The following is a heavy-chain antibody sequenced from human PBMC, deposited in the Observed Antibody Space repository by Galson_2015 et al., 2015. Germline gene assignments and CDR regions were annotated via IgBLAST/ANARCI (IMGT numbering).Heavy chain of an antibody. J-gene: IGHJ4*02. CDR3: ARVSSRPYCGGDCYSHFDY. D-gene: IGHD2-21*02. CDR2: IKGSSGNT. CDR1: GFIFTNYA. V-gene: IGHV3-23*01. Sequence: SLRLSCAASGFIFTNYAMSWVRQAPGKGLERVSIIKGSSGNTYYADSVKGRFTISRDNTKDTLYLQVNNLRVEDTAIYYCARVSSRPYCGGDCYSHFDYWGQGTLVTVSS.